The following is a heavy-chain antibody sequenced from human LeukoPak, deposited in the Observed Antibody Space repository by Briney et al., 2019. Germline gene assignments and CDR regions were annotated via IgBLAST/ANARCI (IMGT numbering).Heavy chain of an antibody. CDR3: ARIWTVAAAGTDY. CDR2: ISSSSSYI. J-gene: IGHJ4*02. D-gene: IGHD6-13*01. Sequence: GGSLRLSCAASGFTFSSCSMNWVRQAPGKGLEWVSSISSSSSYIYYADSVKGRFTISRDNAKNSLYLQMNSLRAEDTAVYYCARIWTVAAAGTDYWGQGTLVTVSS. CDR1: GFTFSSCS. V-gene: IGHV3-21*01.